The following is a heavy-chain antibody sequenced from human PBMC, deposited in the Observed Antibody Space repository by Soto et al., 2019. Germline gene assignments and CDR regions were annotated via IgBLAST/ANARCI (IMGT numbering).Heavy chain of an antibody. CDR1: GGSISSGDYS. V-gene: IGHV4-30-2*01. J-gene: IGHJ5*02. D-gene: IGHD4-17*01. Sequence: SETLSLTCTVSGGSISSGDYSWSWIRQLPGKGLEWIGYIYHSGSTYYNPSLKSRVTISVDRSKNQFYLKLSSVTAADTAVYYCARFYGDYYNWFDPWGQGTLVTVSS. CDR2: IYHSGST. CDR3: ARFYGDYYNWFDP.